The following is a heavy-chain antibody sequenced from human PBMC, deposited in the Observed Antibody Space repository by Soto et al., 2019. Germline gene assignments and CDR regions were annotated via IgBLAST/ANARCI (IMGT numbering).Heavy chain of an antibody. CDR3: ARDPCGGDCYRFDP. Sequence: ASVKVSWKVSGYTLTELSMHWVRQAPGKGLEWMGGFDPEDGIANYAQKFQGRVTITADKSTSTAYMELSSLRSEDTAVYYCARDPCGGDCYRFDPWGQGTLVTVSS. D-gene: IGHD2-21*02. CDR2: FDPEDGIA. CDR1: GYTLTELS. J-gene: IGHJ5*02. V-gene: IGHV1-24*01.